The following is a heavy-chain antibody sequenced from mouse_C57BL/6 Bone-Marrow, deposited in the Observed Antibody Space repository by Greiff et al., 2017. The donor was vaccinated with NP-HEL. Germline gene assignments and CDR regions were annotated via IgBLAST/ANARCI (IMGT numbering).Heavy chain of an antibody. V-gene: IGHV1-42*01. CDR2: INPSTGGT. D-gene: IGHD1-1*01. CDR3: ARSTIYYGSSYRHYFDY. Sequence: EVQLQQSGPELVKPGASVKISCKASGYSFTGYYMNWVKQSPEKSLEWIGEINPSTGGTTYNQKFKAKATLTVDKSSSTAYMQLKSLTSEDSAVYYCARSTIYYGSSYRHYFDYWGQGTTLTVSS. J-gene: IGHJ2*01. CDR1: GYSFTGYY.